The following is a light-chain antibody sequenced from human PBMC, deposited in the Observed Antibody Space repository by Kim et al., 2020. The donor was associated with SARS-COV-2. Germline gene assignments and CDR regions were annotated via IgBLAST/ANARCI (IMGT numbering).Light chain of an antibody. CDR1: QSISGC. CDR2: HAS. J-gene: IGKJ1*01. CDR3: QHLGT. V-gene: IGKV1-5*01. Sequence: SAPSASVGDRVTITCRASQSISGCLAWYQQKPGKAPKLLIYHASSLESGVPARFSGSGSGTEFTLTINSLQPDDFATYYCQHLGTFGLGTKVDIK.